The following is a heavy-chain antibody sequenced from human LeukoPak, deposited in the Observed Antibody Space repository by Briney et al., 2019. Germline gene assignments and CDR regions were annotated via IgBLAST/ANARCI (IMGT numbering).Heavy chain of an antibody. CDR1: GGSISSRSYY. CDR2: IYYSGST. CDR3: AKGRGKDGQNLFDY. Sequence: KPSETLSLTCTVSGGSISSRSYYWGWIRQPPGKGLEWIGIIYYSGSTYSNPSLRSRVTISVDTSNNQFSLKLSSVTAADTAVYYCAKGRGKDGQNLFDYWGQGTLITVSS. J-gene: IGHJ4*02. V-gene: IGHV4-39*01. D-gene: IGHD5-24*01.